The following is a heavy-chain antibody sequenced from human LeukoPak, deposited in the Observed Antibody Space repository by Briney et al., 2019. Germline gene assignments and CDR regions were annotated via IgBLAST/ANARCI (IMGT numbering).Heavy chain of an antibody. CDR3: ARDLTGDTNYFDY. CDR1: GGSISSGGYY. CDR2: IYYSRST. Sequence: SQTLSLTCTVSGGSISSGGYYWSWIRQHPGKGLEWIGYIYYSRSTYYNPSLKSRVTISVDTSKNQFSLKLSSVTAADTAVYYCARDLTGDTNYFDYWGQGTLVTVSS. V-gene: IGHV4-31*03. J-gene: IGHJ4*02. D-gene: IGHD7-27*01.